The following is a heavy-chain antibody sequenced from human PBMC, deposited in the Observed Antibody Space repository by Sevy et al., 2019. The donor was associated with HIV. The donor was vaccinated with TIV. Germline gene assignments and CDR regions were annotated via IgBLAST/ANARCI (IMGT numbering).Heavy chain of an antibody. D-gene: IGHD6-19*01. Sequence: GGSLRLSCAASGFTFSSYSMNWVRQAPGKGLEWVSSISSSSSYIYYADSVKGRFTISRDNAKNSLYLQMNSLRAEATAEYYYARGAIPQYSSCWYYPWGEGGSPGYVMDVLGQGTTVTVSS. CDR3: ARGAIPQYSSCWYYPWGEGGSPGYVMDV. CDR1: GFTFSSYS. J-gene: IGHJ6*02. V-gene: IGHV3-21*01. CDR2: ISSSSSYI.